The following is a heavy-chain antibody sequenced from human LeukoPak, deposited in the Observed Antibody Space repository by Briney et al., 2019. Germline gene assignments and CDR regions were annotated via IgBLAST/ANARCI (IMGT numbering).Heavy chain of an antibody. Sequence: GGSLRLSCAASGFTFSSYSMNWVRQAPGKGLEWVSSICSSSSYIYYVASVKGRFTISRDNAKNSLYLQMNSLRAEDTAVCYCARGMVHGYSGYRLSPEYDYRGQGTLVTVSS. J-gene: IGHJ4*02. D-gene: IGHD5-12*01. CDR2: ICSSSSYI. V-gene: IGHV3-21*01. CDR1: GFTFSSYS. CDR3: ARGMVHGYSGYRLSPEYDY.